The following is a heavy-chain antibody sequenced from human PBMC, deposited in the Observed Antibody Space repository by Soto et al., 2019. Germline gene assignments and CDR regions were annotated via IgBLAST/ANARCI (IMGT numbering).Heavy chain of an antibody. CDR1: GGSISSSSYY. CDR3: ARHVAGSGSYYSYYYYGMDV. Sequence: LPETLSLTCTVSGGSISSSSYYWGWIRQPPGKGLEWIGSIYYSGSTYYNPSLKSRVTISVDTSKNQFSLKLSSVTAADTAVYYCARHVAGSGSYYSYYYYGMDVWGQGTTVTVSS. D-gene: IGHD3-10*01. V-gene: IGHV4-39*01. J-gene: IGHJ6*02. CDR2: IYYSGST.